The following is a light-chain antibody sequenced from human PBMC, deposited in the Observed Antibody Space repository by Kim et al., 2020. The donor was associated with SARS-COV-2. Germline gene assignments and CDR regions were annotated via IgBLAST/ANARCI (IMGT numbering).Light chain of an antibody. CDR2: SNS. J-gene: IGLJ3*02. Sequence: QSVLTQPPSASGTPGQRVTISCSGSTSDIAYNIVNWYQQLPGTAPKLIIYSNSQRPSGVPDRFSGSKSDTSASLAITGLQSEDEADYYCASWDDSVNGWVFGGGTKVTVL. V-gene: IGLV1-44*01. CDR1: TSDIAYNI. CDR3: ASWDDSVNGWV.